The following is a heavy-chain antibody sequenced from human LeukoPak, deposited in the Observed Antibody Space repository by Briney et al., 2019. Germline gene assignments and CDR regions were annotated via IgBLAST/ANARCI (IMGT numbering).Heavy chain of an antibody. CDR2: INHSGST. D-gene: IGHD3-16*01. J-gene: IGHJ6*03. CDR1: GGSFSGYY. CDR3: ARQIWVSEEFTDYYYMDV. V-gene: IGHV4-34*01. Sequence: SETLSLTCAVYGGSFSGYYWSWIRQPPGKGLEWIGEINHSGSTNYNPSLKSRVTISVDTSKNQFSLKLSSVTAADTAVYYCARQIWVSEEFTDYYYMDVWGKGTTVTVSS.